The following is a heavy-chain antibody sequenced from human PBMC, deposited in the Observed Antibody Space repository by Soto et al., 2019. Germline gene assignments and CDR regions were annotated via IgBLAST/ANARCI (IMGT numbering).Heavy chain of an antibody. J-gene: IGHJ3*02. V-gene: IGHV1-69*04. D-gene: IGHD5-12*01. CDR3: ARDLGRHSGYVAAFDI. Sequence: SVKVSCKASGGTFSSYTISWVRQAPGQGLEWMGRIIPILGIANYAQKFQGRVTITADKSTSTAYMELSSLRSEDTAVYYCARDLGRHSGYVAAFDIWGQGTMVTVSS. CDR2: IIPILGIA. CDR1: GGTFSSYT.